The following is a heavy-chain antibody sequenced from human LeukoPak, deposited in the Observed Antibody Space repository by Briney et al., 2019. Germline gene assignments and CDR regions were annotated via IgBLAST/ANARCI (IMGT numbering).Heavy chain of an antibody. D-gene: IGHD3-10*01. CDR3: ARGSMAYGSVT. CDR2: IYSGGST. Sequence: GGSLRLSCTASGFTVSSNYMSWVRQAPGKGLDWVSVIYSGGSTYYADSVKGRFTISRDNTKNTLYIQMNSLRAEDTAVYYCARGSMAYGSVTWGQGTLVNVSS. V-gene: IGHV3-53*01. CDR1: GFTVSSNY. J-gene: IGHJ5*02.